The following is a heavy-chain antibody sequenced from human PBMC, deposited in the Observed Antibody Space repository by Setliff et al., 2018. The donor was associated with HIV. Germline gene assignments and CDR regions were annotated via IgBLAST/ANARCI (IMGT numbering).Heavy chain of an antibody. J-gene: IGHJ4*02. D-gene: IGHD1-26*01. CDR1: GFTFRDHY. CDR3: ATSIHTRGAIDF. CDR2: ISSSGSTT. V-gene: IGHV3-11*04. Sequence: PGGSLRLSCAASGFTFRDHYMTWIRQAPGKGLEWISYISSSGSTTYYADSVKGRFTISRDNAKNSLYLQMNSLRAEDTALYYCATSIHTRGAIDFWGQGTLVTVSS.